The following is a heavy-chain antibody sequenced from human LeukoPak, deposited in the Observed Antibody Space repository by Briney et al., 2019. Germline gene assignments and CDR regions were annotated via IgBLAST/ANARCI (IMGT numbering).Heavy chain of an antibody. Sequence: GGSLRLSCAVSGFTFTNAWMSWVRPAPGKGLEWVGRIKSTADGGTPGHAAPVKDRFTISRDDSKNTLFLQMNSLKTEDTAVYYCTRARSYYGMDVWGQGTTVTVSS. CDR3: TRARSYYGMDV. V-gene: IGHV3-15*01. J-gene: IGHJ6*02. CDR1: GFTFTNAW. CDR2: IKSTADGGTP.